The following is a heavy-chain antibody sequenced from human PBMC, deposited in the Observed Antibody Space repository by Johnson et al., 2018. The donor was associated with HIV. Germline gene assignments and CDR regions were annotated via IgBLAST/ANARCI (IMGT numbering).Heavy chain of an antibody. V-gene: IGHV3-15*01. D-gene: IGHD7-27*01. CDR1: GISFSYAW. J-gene: IGHJ3*02. CDR2: IKSKGSGGTI. CDR3: TTRRPNWGWNAFDI. Sequence: VQLVESGGGLVTPGGSLRLSCAASGISFSYAWMSWVRRAPGKGLEWVGRIKSKGSGGTIDYAAPVKDSFTISRDDSKNTLYLQMNSLQTEDTAVYYCTTRRPNWGWNAFDIWGQGTMVTVSS.